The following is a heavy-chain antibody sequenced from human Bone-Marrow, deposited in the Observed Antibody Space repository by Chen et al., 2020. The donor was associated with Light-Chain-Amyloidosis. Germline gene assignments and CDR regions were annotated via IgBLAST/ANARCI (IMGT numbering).Heavy chain of an antibody. CDR3: AKIYYDSSGYYFDY. D-gene: IGHD3-22*01. Sequence: QVQLVESGGGVVQPGRYLRLACAAAGFTFSSYGMHWVRQAPGKGLVWVAVISYDGSNQYYADSVKGRFTISRDNTKNTLYLQMNSLRAEDTAVYYCAKIYYDSSGYYFDYWGQGTLVTVSS. J-gene: IGHJ4*02. CDR2: ISYDGSNQ. V-gene: IGHV3-30*18. CDR1: GFTFSSYG.